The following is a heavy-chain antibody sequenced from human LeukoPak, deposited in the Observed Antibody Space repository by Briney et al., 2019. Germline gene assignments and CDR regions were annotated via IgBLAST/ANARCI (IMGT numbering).Heavy chain of an antibody. CDR2: IYYSGST. CDR1: GGSISSSSYH. CDR3: ASQYYYDSSGYYYLNWFDP. V-gene: IGHV4-39*01. Sequence: PSETLSLTCTVSGGSISSSSYHWGWIRQPPGKGLEWIGSIYYSGSTYYNPSLKSRVTISVDTSENQFSLKLSSVTAADTAVYYCASQYYYDSSGYYYLNWFDPWGQGTLVTVSS. D-gene: IGHD3-22*01. J-gene: IGHJ5*02.